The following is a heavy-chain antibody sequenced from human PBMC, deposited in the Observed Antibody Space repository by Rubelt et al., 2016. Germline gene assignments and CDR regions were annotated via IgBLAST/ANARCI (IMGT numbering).Heavy chain of an antibody. CDR3: ARDLRGGGEQWLAYYFDY. CDR2: IIPIFGTA. J-gene: IGHJ4*02. D-gene: IGHD6-19*01. CDR1: GGTFSSYA. Sequence: QVQLVQSGAEVKKPGSSVKVSCKASGGTFSSYAISWVRQAPGQGLEWMGGIIPIFGTANYAQQFQGRVTITADESTSTAYMELSSLRSEDTAVYYCARDLRGGGEQWLAYYFDYWGQGTLVTVSS. V-gene: IGHV1-69*01.